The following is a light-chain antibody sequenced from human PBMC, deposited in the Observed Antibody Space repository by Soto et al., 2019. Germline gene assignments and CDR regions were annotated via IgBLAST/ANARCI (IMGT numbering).Light chain of an antibody. Sequence: QSALTQPASVSGSPGQSITITCTGTSSDVGGYNYVSWYQQHPGKAPKVLISDVSNRPSGISNRFSGSKSGNTASLTISGLQAEDEADYYCSSYTRIDTWVFGTGTKVTVL. CDR3: SSYTRIDTWV. CDR1: SSDVGGYNY. V-gene: IGLV2-14*03. CDR2: DVS. J-gene: IGLJ1*01.